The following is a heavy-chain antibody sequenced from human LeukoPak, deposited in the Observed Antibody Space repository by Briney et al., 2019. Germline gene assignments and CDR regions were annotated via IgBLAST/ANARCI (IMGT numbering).Heavy chain of an antibody. Sequence: GGSLRLSCAASGFTLSSYAMSWVRQAPGKGLEWVSVIYSGGSTYYADSVKGRFTISRDNSKNTLYLQMNSLRAEDTAVYYCARGPDTAMVTVDYWGQGTLVTVSS. CDR3: ARGPDTAMVTVDY. CDR1: GFTLSSYA. V-gene: IGHV3-66*01. J-gene: IGHJ4*02. CDR2: IYSGGST. D-gene: IGHD5-18*01.